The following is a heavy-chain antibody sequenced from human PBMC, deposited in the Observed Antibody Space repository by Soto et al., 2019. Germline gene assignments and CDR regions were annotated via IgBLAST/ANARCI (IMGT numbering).Heavy chain of an antibody. D-gene: IGHD4-17*01. V-gene: IGHV4-30-4*01. CDR2: IYYGEST. CDR1: GGSVDSGNHY. Sequence: QVLVQESGPGLVKPSQTLTLSCTVSGGSVDSGNHYWNWIRQPPGKGLEWIGYIYYGESTYYNPSLKSRATISVDTSQSRFSLRLTSVTAADTAVYYCGRDMVSAMTTRIFEHWGQGTLVTGSS. CDR3: GRDMVSAMTTRIFEH. J-gene: IGHJ1*01.